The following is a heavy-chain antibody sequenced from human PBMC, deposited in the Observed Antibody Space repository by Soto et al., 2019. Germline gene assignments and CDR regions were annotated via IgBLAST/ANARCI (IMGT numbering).Heavy chain of an antibody. CDR2: ISSSSSYI. D-gene: IGHD1-20*01. J-gene: IGHJ5*02. CDR3: ARANWNILHNWFDP. Sequence: PGGSLRLSCAASGFTFSSYSMNWVRQAPGKGLEWVSSISSSSSYIYYADSVKGRFTITRDNAKNSLYLQMNSLRAEDTAVYYCARANWNILHNWFDPWGQGTLATVSS. CDR1: GFTFSSYS. V-gene: IGHV3-21*01.